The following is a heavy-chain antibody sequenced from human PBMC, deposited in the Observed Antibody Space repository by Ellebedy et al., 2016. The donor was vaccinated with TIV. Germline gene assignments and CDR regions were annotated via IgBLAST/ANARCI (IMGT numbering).Heavy chain of an antibody. CDR3: ARLSSGWYPTSYFDY. Sequence: GESLKISCKGSGYSFTSYWIGWVRQMPGKGLEWMGIVYPGDSDTRYSPSFQGQVTISADKSISTAYLQWSSLKASDTAMYYCARLSSGWYPTSYFDYWGQGTLVTVSS. J-gene: IGHJ4*02. CDR2: VYPGDSDT. CDR1: GYSFTSYW. D-gene: IGHD6-19*01. V-gene: IGHV5-51*01.